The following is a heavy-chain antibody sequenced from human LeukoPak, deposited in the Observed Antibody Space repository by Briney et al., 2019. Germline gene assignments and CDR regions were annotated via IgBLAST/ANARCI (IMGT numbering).Heavy chain of an antibody. V-gene: IGHV3-48*04. CDR2: ISSSGSTI. CDR1: GFTFSSYG. CDR3: ARDANYYDSSGYYS. J-gene: IGHJ5*01. D-gene: IGHD3-22*01. Sequence: GGSLRLSCAASGFTFSSYGMSWVRQAPGKGLEWVSYISSSGSTIYYADSVKGRFTISRDNAKNSLYLQMNSLRAEDTAVYYCARDANYYDSSGYYSGRQGTLVTVSS.